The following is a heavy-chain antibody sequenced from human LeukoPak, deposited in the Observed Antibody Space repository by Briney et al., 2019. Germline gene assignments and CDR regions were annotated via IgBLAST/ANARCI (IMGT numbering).Heavy chain of an antibody. CDR2: ISVSGGGT. D-gene: IGHD1-26*01. J-gene: IGHJ4*02. Sequence: GGSLRLSCAASGFTFNSYAMSCVRQAPEKGLEWVATISVSGGGTYYAVSLKGRFTISRDDSKNTLYLQMNSLRAEDTAVYYCAKDLGRYRNNYFDYWGQGTLVTVSS. V-gene: IGHV3-23*01. CDR3: AKDLGRYRNNYFDY. CDR1: GFTFNSYA.